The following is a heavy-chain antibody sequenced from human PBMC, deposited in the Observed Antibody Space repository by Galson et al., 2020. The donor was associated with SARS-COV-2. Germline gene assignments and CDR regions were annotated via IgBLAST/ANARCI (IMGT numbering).Heavy chain of an antibody. J-gene: IGHJ5*02. D-gene: IGHD3-22*01. Sequence: GGSLRLSCAASGFTFSSFGMHWVRQAPGKGLEWVAVIWYDGSNKYYADSVKGRFTISRDNSKNTLYLQMNSLRAEDTAVYYCAKSAGDSGYLGNWFDPWGQGTLVTVSS. CDR2: IWYDGSNK. V-gene: IGHV3-33*06. CDR3: AKSAGDSGYLGNWFDP. CDR1: GFTFSSFG.